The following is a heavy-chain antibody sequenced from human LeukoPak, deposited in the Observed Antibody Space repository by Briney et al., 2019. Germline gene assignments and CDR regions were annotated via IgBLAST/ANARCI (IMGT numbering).Heavy chain of an antibody. J-gene: IGHJ4*02. D-gene: IGHD5-18*01. V-gene: IGHV3-33*01. CDR3: ARDRAMVVGSSWYYDY. CDR2: IWYDGSNK. Sequence: GESLRLSCAASGFTLSDYGMHWVRQAPGKGLEWVSLIWYDGSNKYYADSVKGRFTISKDTSKNTLYLQMNSLRAEDTALYYCARDRAMVVGSSWYYDYWGQGTLVTVSS. CDR1: GFTLSDYG.